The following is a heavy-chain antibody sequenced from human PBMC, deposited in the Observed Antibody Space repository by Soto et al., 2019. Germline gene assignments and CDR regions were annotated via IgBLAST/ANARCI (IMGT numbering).Heavy chain of an antibody. J-gene: IGHJ6*02. Sequence: PSETLSLTCTVSGGSISSGGYYWSWIRQHPGKGLEWIGYIYYSGSTYYNPSLKSRVTISVDTSKNQFSLKLSSVTAADTAVYYCARDSIPDYSNYKEPWNYYYGMDVWGQGTTVTVSS. CDR1: GGSISSGGYY. D-gene: IGHD4-4*01. V-gene: IGHV4-31*03. CDR2: IYYSGST. CDR3: ARDSIPDYSNYKEPWNYYYGMDV.